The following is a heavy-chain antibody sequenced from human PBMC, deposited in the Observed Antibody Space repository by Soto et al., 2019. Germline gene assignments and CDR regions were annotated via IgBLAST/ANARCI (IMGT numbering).Heavy chain of an antibody. D-gene: IGHD2-21*01. CDR1: GYTFTHYY. CDR3: ASCPIYGGDSYFAY. J-gene: IGHJ4*02. Sequence: QVQLVQSGAEVRKPGASVKLSCQASGYTFTHYYIHWVRQAPGQGLEWLGIINPDTGTTSYPQTFPGRVTLTTDTSASTVYLELSGLAAEDTAVYYCASCPIYGGDSYFAYWGQGTLVTVSS. V-gene: IGHV1-46*01. CDR2: INPDTGTT.